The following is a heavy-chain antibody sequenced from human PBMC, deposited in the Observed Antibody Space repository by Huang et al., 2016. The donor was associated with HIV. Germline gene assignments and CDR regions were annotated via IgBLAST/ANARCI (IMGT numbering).Heavy chain of an antibody. CDR2: CSPRVGTP. D-gene: IGHD4-17*01. CDR3: ARGQLGSYGDYDVLY. V-gene: IGHV1-69*13. Sequence: QVQLVQSGAEVKTPGSSVKVSCKASGGTFSKYAISWVRQAPGQGLEWMGGCSPRVGTPNYARKFQGRVTITADDSTSTTYVEVSSLRSEDTALYYCARGQLGSYGDYDVLYWGQGTLVTVSS. J-gene: IGHJ4*02. CDR1: GGTFSKYA.